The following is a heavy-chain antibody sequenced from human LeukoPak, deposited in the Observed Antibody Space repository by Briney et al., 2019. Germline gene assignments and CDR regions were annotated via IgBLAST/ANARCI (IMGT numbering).Heavy chain of an antibody. D-gene: IGHD2-8*01. V-gene: IGHV4-4*02. CDR2: ISLSGLT. CDR3: SRENGAFSPFGF. CDR1: GGSISTTNW. J-gene: IGHJ4*02. Sequence: PSGTLSLTCGVSGGSISTTNWWSWVRQSPGQGLEWIGEISLSGLTNYSPSLSGRGTTSLDKPKNQLSLNLSYATAADTAVYYCSRENGAFSPFGFWGQGTLVTVPS.